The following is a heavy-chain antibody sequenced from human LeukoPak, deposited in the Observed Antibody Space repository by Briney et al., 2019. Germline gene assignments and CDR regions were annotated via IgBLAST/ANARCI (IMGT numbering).Heavy chain of an antibody. J-gene: IGHJ4*02. D-gene: IGHD3-10*01. CDR1: GFTFDEYA. CDR3: AKAGGSGSYASTPFDY. Sequence: GGSLRLSCAASGFTFDEYAMHWVRQAPGKGLEWVSGVSWNSGSIGYADSVKGRFTISRDNAKNSLYLQMNSLRAEDTALYYCAKAGGSGSYASTPFDYWGQGTLVTVSS. V-gene: IGHV3-9*01. CDR2: VSWNSGSI.